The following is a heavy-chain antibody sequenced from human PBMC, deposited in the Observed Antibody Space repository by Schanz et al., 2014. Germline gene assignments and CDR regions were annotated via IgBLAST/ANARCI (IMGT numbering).Heavy chain of an antibody. J-gene: IGHJ3*02. CDR3: AKGRFGELSAFDI. CDR1: GFTFSSYW. CDR2: ISHDGYST. V-gene: IGHV3-64*04. Sequence: VQLVESGGGLVQPGGSLRLSCAASGFTFSSYWMHWVRQAPGKGLEYVSAISHDGYSTYYADSVKGRFTISRDNSKNTVHLQMNSLRAEDTAVYYCAKGRFGELSAFDIWGQGTMVTVSS. D-gene: IGHD3-10*01.